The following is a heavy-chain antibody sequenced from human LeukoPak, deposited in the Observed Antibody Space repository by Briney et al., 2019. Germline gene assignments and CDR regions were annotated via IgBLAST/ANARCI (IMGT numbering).Heavy chain of an antibody. CDR1: GFTFSSYA. CDR3: ARVIGKLRASSTPFIDY. J-gene: IGHJ4*02. V-gene: IGHV3-30-3*01. D-gene: IGHD1-26*01. Sequence: AGGSLRLSCAASGFTFSSYAMHWVRQAPGKGREGVAVISYDGSNKLYADSVKGRFTISRDNSKTTLYLQMTRLRAEDTAVYYCARVIGKLRASSTPFIDYWGQGPLVTVSS. CDR2: ISYDGSNK.